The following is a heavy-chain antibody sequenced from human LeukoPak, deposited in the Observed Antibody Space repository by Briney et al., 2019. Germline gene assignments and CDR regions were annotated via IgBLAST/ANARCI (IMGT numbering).Heavy chain of an antibody. CDR1: GYTFTGYY. Sequence: ASVKVSCKASGYTFTGYYMHWVRQAPGQGLEWMGWINPNSGGTNYAQKFQGRVTMTRDTSISTAYMELSRLRSDDTAVHYCARAREARYSSSWYGYWGQGTLVTVSS. D-gene: IGHD6-13*01. V-gene: IGHV1-2*02. CDR2: INPNSGGT. J-gene: IGHJ4*02. CDR3: ARAREARYSSSWYGY.